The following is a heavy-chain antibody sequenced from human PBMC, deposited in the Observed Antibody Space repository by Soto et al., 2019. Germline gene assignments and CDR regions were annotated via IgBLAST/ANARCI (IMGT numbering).Heavy chain of an antibody. CDR1: GGSISSYY. V-gene: IGHV4-59*01. CDR2: IYYSGST. D-gene: IGHD3-3*01. Sequence: SETLSLTCTVSGGSISSYYWSWIRQPPGKGLEWIGYIYYSGSTNYNPSLKSRVTISVDTSKNQFSLKLSSVTAADTAVYYCARAAGYDFWSGQKDYYYYMDVWGKGTTVTVSS. CDR3: ARAAGYDFWSGQKDYYYYMDV. J-gene: IGHJ6*03.